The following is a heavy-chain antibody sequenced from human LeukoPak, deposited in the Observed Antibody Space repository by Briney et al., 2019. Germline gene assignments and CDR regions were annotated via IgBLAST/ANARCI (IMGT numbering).Heavy chain of an antibody. CDR3: ARMDRGVKRAFDY. CDR2: ISGSGGST. CDR1: GFTFDDYG. D-gene: IGHD3-10*01. J-gene: IGHJ4*02. Sequence: GGSLRLSCAASGFTFDDYGMSWVRQAPGKGLEWVSAISGSGGSTYYADSVKGRFTISRDNSKNTLYLQMNSLRAEDTAVYYCARMDRGVKRAFDYWGQGTLVTVSS. V-gene: IGHV3-23*01.